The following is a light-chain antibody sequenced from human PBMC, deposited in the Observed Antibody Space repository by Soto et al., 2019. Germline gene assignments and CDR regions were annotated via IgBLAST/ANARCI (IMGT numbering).Light chain of an antibody. CDR1: SSDVGGYNY. CDR2: DVS. CDR3: SSYTSSWEVV. J-gene: IGLJ2*01. V-gene: IGLV2-14*01. Sequence: QSALTQPASVSGSPGQSITISCTGTSSDVGGYNYVSWYQQHPGKAPKLMIYDVSNRPSGVSNRFSGSKSGNTASLTISGLQAEDEADYYCSSYTSSWEVVFGGGTKVTVL.